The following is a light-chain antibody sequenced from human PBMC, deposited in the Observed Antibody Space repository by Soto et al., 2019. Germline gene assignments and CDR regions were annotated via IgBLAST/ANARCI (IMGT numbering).Light chain of an antibody. CDR2: GAS. J-gene: IGKJ1*01. V-gene: IGKV3-20*01. CDR1: QSVSSSY. CDR3: QQYSNSTWT. Sequence: DTVLAQSPRTPSFSSRGKATPSFKARQSVSSSYLAWYQQKPGQAPRLLIYGASIRATGIPDRFSGSGSGTDFTLTISRLEPEDFAVYYCQQYSNSTWTFGQGTKVDIK.